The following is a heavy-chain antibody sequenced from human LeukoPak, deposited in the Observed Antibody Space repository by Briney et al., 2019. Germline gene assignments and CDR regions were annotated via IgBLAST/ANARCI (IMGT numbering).Heavy chain of an antibody. D-gene: IGHD6-19*01. CDR1: GYRFINYG. J-gene: IGHJ5*02. CDR2: ISTYNGQT. Sequence: ASVKVSCKASGYRFINYGFSWVRQAPGQGLEWMGWISTYNGQTNYAQNLQGRVTMTTDTSTSTGYMELRSLRSDDTAVYYCARELLAVAGTLNPWGQGTLVTVSS. V-gene: IGHV1-18*01. CDR3: ARELLAVAGTLNP.